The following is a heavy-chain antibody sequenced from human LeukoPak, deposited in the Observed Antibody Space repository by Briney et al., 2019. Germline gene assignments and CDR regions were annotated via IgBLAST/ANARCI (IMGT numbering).Heavy chain of an antibody. J-gene: IGHJ4*02. CDR2: ISASGII. V-gene: IGHV4-4*08. Sequence: PSETLSLTCTVSGGSINTYYWSWFRQPPGKGLEFIGYISASGIINYNPSLESRLIMSLDTPKNQFSLNLMSVTAADTAVYYCARIFNDWGQGTLVTVSS. CDR1: GGSINTYY. CDR3: ARIFND.